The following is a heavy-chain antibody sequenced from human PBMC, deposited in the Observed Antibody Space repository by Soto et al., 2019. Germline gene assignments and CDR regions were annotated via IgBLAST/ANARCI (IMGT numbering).Heavy chain of an antibody. J-gene: IGHJ4*01. CDR1: GFTFSSSL. CDR2: ISGDGRTI. D-gene: IGHD4-4*01. CDR3: TRGAATITTGSWN. V-gene: IGHV3-74*01. Sequence: EVQLVESGGALVQPGGSLRLSCAASGFTFSSSLMHWVRQAPGKGLVWVSRISGDGRTIYYADSVKGRFTISRDNAKNTLSLQMNSLRAEDTAVYYCTRGAATITTGSWNWGHGTLVTVSS.